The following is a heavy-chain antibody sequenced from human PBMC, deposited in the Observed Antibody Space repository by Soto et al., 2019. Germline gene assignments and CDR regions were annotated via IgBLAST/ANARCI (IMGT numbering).Heavy chain of an antibody. V-gene: IGHV1-69*02. CDR2: IIPILGIA. J-gene: IGHJ4*02. Sequence: QVQLVQSGAEVKKPGSSVKVSCKASGGTFSSYTISWVRQAPGQGLEWMGRIIPILGIANYAQKFQGRVTIIADKSTSTAYMELSSLRSEDTAVYYCASLVVVAAAAYFDYWGQGTLVTVSS. D-gene: IGHD2-15*01. CDR3: ASLVVVAAAAYFDY. CDR1: GGTFSSYT.